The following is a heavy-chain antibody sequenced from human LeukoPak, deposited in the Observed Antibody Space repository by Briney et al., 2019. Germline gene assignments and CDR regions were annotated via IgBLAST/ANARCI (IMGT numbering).Heavy chain of an antibody. Sequence: AGGALRLSCAASGFTFSGYGMHWVRQAAGKGLEWVAVISYDGSNKYYADSVKGRFTISRDNSKNTLYLQMNSLRAEDTAVYYCAKDQGGGYSLYGMDVWGQGTTVTVSS. V-gene: IGHV3-30*18. CDR1: GFTFSGYG. J-gene: IGHJ6*02. CDR3: AKDQGGGYSLYGMDV. D-gene: IGHD5-18*01. CDR2: ISYDGSNK.